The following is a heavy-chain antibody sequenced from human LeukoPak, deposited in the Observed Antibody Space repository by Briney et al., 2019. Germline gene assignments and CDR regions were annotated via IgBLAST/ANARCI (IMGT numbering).Heavy chain of an antibody. V-gene: IGHV1-2*02. CDR3: ARVYYYDSSGYLT. J-gene: IGHJ5*02. Sequence: GASVKVSCKASGYTFTGYYMHWVRQAPGQGLEWMGWINPNSGGTNYAQKFQGRVTMTRDTSTSTAYMELSRLRSDDTAVYYCARVYYYDSSGYLTWGQGTLVTVSS. D-gene: IGHD3-22*01. CDR1: GYTFTGYY. CDR2: INPNSGGT.